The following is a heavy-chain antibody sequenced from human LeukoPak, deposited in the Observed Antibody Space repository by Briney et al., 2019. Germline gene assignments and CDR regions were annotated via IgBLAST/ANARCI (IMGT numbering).Heavy chain of an antibody. D-gene: IGHD1-26*01. Sequence: GGSLRLSCAASGFTFGSYAMYWVRQAPGKGLEWVAVIWYDGSNKYYADSVKGRFTISRDNSKNTLYLQMNSLRAEDTAVYYCAREGEVGATHFDYWGQGTLVTVSS. V-gene: IGHV3-33*08. J-gene: IGHJ4*02. CDR2: IWYDGSNK. CDR1: GFTFGSYA. CDR3: AREGEVGATHFDY.